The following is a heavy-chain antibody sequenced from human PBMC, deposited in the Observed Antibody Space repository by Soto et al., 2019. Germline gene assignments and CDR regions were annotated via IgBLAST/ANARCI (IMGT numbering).Heavy chain of an antibody. CDR2: MYSGGST. Sequence: GGSLRLSCAASGFTVSSNYMSWVRQAPGKGLEWVSVMYSGGSTYYADPVKGRLTISRYKSKNTWYLQMNSLRAEDTAVYYCAGGGYVFWSGYYPYFDFLGPGTPVPVS. V-gene: IGHV3-53*01. CDR1: GFTVSSNY. CDR3: AGGGYVFWSGYYPYFDF. D-gene: IGHD3-3*01. J-gene: IGHJ4*02.